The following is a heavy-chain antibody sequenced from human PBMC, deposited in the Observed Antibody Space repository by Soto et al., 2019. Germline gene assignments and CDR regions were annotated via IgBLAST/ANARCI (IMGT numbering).Heavy chain of an antibody. D-gene: IGHD5-12*01. J-gene: IGHJ4*02. CDR1: GFTFSSYG. V-gene: IGHV3-30*18. CDR2: ISYDGSNK. CDR3: AKALRGYNYYFDY. Sequence: GSLRLSCAASGFTFSSYGMHWVRQAPGKGLEWVAVISYDGSNKYYADSVKGRFTISRDNSKNTLYLQMNSLRAEDTAVYYCAKALRGYNYYFDYWGQGTLVTVSS.